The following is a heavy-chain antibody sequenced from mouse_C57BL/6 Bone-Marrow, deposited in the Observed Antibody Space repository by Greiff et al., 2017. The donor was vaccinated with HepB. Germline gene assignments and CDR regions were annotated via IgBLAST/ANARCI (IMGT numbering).Heavy chain of an antibody. J-gene: IGHJ4*01. CDR3: ARQGFYYDSMDY. Sequence: QVQLQQSGPELVKPGASVKISCKASGYAFSSSWMNWVKQRPGKGLEWIGRIYPGDGDTNYNGKFKGKATLTADKSSSTAYMQLSSLTSEDSAVYFCARQGFYYDSMDYWGQGTSGTVSS. V-gene: IGHV1-82*01. D-gene: IGHD2-4*01. CDR2: IYPGDGDT. CDR1: GYAFSSSW.